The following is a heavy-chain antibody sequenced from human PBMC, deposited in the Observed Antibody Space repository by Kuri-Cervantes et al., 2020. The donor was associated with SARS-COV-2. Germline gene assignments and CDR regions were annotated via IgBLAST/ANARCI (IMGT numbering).Heavy chain of an antibody. J-gene: IGHJ4*02. CDR3: ARDRQRPPITGYFDY. Sequence: GGSLRLSCAASGFTFSSYWMHWVRQAPGKGLVWVSRINSDGSSTSYADSVKGRFTISRDNAKNTLYLQMNSLRAEDTAVYYCARDRQRPPITGYFDYWGQGTLVSVSS. V-gene: IGHV3-74*01. CDR2: INSDGSST. D-gene: IGHD5-24*01. CDR1: GFTFSSYW.